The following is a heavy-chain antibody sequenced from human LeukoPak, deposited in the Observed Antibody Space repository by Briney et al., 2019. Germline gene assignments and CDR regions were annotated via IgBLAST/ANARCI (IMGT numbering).Heavy chain of an antibody. CDR1: GGSISSGYY. CDR2: IYHSGST. V-gene: IGHV4-38-2*02. Sequence: SETLSLTCTVSGGSISSGYYWGWIRQPPGKGLEWIGSIYHSGSTYYNPSLKSRVTISVDTSKNQFSLKLSSVTAADTAVYYCAREGGIVGATVAFDIWGQGTMVTVSS. D-gene: IGHD1-26*01. CDR3: AREGGIVGATVAFDI. J-gene: IGHJ3*02.